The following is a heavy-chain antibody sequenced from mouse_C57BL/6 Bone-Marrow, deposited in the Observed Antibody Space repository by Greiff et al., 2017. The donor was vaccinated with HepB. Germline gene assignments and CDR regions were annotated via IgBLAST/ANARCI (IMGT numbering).Heavy chain of an antibody. CDR2: ISSGSSTI. Sequence: DVMLVESGGGLVKPGGSLKLSCAASGFTFSDYGMHWVRQAPEKGLEWVAYISSGSSTIYYADTVKGRFNISRDNAKNTLFLQMTSLRSVDTAMYYCARGISSYAMDYGGQGTSVTVSS. J-gene: IGHJ4*01. CDR3: ARGISSYAMDY. CDR1: GFTFSDYG. V-gene: IGHV5-17*01.